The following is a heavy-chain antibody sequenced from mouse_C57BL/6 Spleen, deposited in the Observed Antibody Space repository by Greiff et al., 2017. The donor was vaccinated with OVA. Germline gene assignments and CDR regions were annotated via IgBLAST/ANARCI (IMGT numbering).Heavy chain of an antibody. V-gene: IGHV5-16*01. D-gene: IGHD1-1*01. CDR2: INYDGSST. CDR3: AREEDYYYWYFDV. J-gene: IGHJ1*03. Sequence: EVKLMESEGGLVQSGSSMKLSCTASGFTFSDYYMAWVRQVPEKGLEWVANINYDGSSTYYLDSLKSRFIISRDNAKNILYLQMSSLKSEDTATYYCAREEDYYYWYFDVWGTGTTVTVSS. CDR1: GFTFSDYY.